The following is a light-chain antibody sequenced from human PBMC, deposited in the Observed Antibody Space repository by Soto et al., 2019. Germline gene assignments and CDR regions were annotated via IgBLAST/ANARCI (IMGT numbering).Light chain of an antibody. CDR1: QSISSW. V-gene: IGKV1-5*01. Sequence: DFQMAQTPSTLSASVGDRVTITCRASQSISSWLAWYQQKPGKAPKLLIYDASSLESGVPSRFSGSGSGTEFTLTISSLQPDDFATYYCQQYNSYSPRTSAQRAKVDI. CDR3: QQYNSYSPRT. J-gene: IGKJ1*01. CDR2: DAS.